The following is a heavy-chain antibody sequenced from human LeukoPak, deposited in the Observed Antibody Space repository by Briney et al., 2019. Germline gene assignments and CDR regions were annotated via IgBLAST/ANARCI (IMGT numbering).Heavy chain of an antibody. CDR2: ISAYNGNT. CDR1: GYTFTSYG. J-gene: IGHJ4*02. V-gene: IGHV1-18*01. Sequence: ASVKVSCKASGYTFTSYGISWVRQAPGQGLEWMRWISAYNGNTNYAQKLQGRVTMTTDTSTSTAYMELRSLRSDDTAVYYCARVDPTYYYDSSGYYYEPYFDYWGQGTLVTVSS. CDR3: ARVDPTYYYDSSGYYYEPYFDY. D-gene: IGHD3-22*01.